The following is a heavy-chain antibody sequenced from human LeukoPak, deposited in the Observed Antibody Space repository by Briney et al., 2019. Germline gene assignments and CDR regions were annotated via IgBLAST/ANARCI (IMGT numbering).Heavy chain of an antibody. CDR1: GGSISSSNW. V-gene: IGHV4-4*02. CDR2: IYHSGST. J-gene: IGHJ3*02. CDR3: AGTLYYDFWSGYYSSVAFDI. D-gene: IGHD3-3*01. Sequence: SETLSLTCAVSGGSISSSNWWSWDRQPPGKGLEWIGEIYHSGSTNYNPSLKSRVTISVDKSKTQFSLKLSSVTAADTAVYYCAGTLYYDFWSGYYSSVAFDIWGQGAMVTVSS.